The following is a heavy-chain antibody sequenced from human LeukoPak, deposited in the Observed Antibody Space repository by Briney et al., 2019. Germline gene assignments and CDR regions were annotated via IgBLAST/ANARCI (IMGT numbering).Heavy chain of an antibody. Sequence: ASVKVSCKVSGYTLTELSMHWVRQAPGKGLEWMGGFDPEDGETIYAQKFQGRVTMTEDTSTDTAYMGLSSLRSEDTAVYYCATVSDNWNDGGVYYFDYWGQGTLVTVSS. CDR3: ATVSDNWNDGGVYYFDY. V-gene: IGHV1-24*01. D-gene: IGHD1-1*01. CDR1: GYTLTELS. CDR2: FDPEDGET. J-gene: IGHJ4*02.